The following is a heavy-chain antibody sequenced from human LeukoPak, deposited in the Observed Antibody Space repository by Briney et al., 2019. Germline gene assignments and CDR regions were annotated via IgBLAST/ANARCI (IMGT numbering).Heavy chain of an antibody. CDR1: GGTFSSYA. J-gene: IGHJ4*02. CDR2: IIPTFGTA. Sequence: SVKVSCKASGGTFSSYAISWVRQAPGQGLEWMGGIIPTFGTANYAQKFQGRVTITTDESTSTAYMELSSLRSEDTAVYYCARAASMIGYCSGGSCYSLFDYWGQGTLVTVSS. V-gene: IGHV1-69*05. CDR3: ARAASMIGYCSGGSCYSLFDY. D-gene: IGHD2-15*01.